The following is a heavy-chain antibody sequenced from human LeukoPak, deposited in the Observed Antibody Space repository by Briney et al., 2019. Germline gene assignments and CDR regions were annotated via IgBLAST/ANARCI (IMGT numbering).Heavy chain of an antibody. CDR3: ARDLTVRDFDS. CDR1: GYTFTGSY. V-gene: IGHV1-2*02. Sequence: GASVKVSCKASGYTFTGSYMHWVRQAPGQGLEWMGWINPNSGGTNYAQKFQGRVTMTRDTSNSTAYMELSSLRSDDTAVYYCARDLTVRDFDSWGQGTLVTVSS. CDR2: INPNSGGT. D-gene: IGHD2-21*02. J-gene: IGHJ4*02.